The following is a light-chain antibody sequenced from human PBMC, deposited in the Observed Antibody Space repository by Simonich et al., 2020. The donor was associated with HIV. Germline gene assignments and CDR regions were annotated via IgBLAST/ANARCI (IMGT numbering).Light chain of an antibody. J-gene: IGKJ4*01. Sequence: DIQMTQSPSTLSASVGDRVTITCRASQSISSWLAWYHPKPGKAPKLLIYAASTLQSGVPSRFSGSGSGTDFTLTISSLQSEDFATYYCQQYYVYPLAFGGGTKVEIK. CDR2: AAS. CDR1: QSISSW. V-gene: IGKV1-5*01. CDR3: QQYYVYPLA.